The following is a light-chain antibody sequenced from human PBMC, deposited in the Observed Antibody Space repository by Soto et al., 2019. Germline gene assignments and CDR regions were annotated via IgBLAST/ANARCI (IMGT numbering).Light chain of an antibody. V-gene: IGKV2-28*01. Sequence: DILFTQSPLSLPVTPVDPSSISCMSSQILLHSNAYNYLDWYLQKPGQSPQLLIYLGSNRASGVPDRFSGSGSGTDFTLKISRVEAEDVGLYYCMQALQAPLTFGQGTKVDIK. J-gene: IGKJ1*01. CDR3: MQALQAPLT. CDR2: LGS. CDR1: QILLHSNAYNY.